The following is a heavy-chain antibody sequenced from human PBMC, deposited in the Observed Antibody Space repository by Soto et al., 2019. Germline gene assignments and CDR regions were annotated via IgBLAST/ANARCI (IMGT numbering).Heavy chain of an antibody. CDR1: SGSISTYN. J-gene: IGHJ4*02. Sequence: SEALSVSCTISSGSISTYNWNWVRQPPGKGLEWIGFLNYSGSTHYNPSLKSRVTISLDTSKNQFSLKLNSVTAADTAVYYCARENYYALDYWGPGTLVTVSS. V-gene: IGHV4-59*01. D-gene: IGHD3-10*01. CDR3: ARENYYALDY. CDR2: LNYSGST.